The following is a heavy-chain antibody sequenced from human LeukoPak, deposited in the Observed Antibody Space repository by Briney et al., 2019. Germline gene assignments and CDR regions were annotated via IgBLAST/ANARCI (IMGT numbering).Heavy chain of an antibody. Sequence: GASLKISCKGSGYSFTSYWIGWVRQMPGKGLEWRGIIYPGDSDTRYSPSFQGQVTISADKSTSAAYLQWSSLKASDTAMYYCARALGYCSSTSCYTPAYNWFDPWGQGTLVTVSS. CDR3: ARALGYCSSTSCYTPAYNWFDP. CDR1: GYSFTSYW. V-gene: IGHV5-51*01. J-gene: IGHJ5*02. CDR2: IYPGDSDT. D-gene: IGHD2-2*02.